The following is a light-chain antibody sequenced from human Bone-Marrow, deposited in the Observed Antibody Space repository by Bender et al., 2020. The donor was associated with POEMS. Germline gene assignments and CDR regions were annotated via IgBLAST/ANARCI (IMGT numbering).Light chain of an antibody. CDR3: AVWDDSLNGWV. CDR1: SSNIGAHA. Sequence: QSVLTQPPSASGTPGQRVTISCSGGSSNIGAHAVNWYQHLPGTPPKLLIYSSHRRPSEVPDRFSGSRSGTSASLAISGRQSEDEADYYCAVWDDSLNGWVFGGGTKLTVL. V-gene: IGLV1-44*01. CDR2: SSH. J-gene: IGLJ3*02.